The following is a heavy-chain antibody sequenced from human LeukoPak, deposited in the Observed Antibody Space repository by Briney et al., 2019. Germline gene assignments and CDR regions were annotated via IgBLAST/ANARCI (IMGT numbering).Heavy chain of an antibody. J-gene: IGHJ5*02. CDR2: INAGNGKT. CDR3: ARGAVVVVAATPRNWFDP. D-gene: IGHD2-15*01. CDR1: GYTFTDYA. Sequence: GASVKVSCKTSGYTFTDYAMHWLRQAPGQRLEWMGWINAGNGKTEYSQKFQGRVTITRDTSASTAYMELSSLRSEDTAIYYCARGAVVVVAATPRNWFDPWGQGTLVTVSS. V-gene: IGHV1-3*01.